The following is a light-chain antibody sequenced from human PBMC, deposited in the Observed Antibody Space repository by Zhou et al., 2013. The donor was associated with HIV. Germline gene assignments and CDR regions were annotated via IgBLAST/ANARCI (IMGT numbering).Light chain of an antibody. CDR1: QSLLHSNGYNY. Sequence: DIVMTQSPLSLPVTPGEPASISCRSSQSLLHSNGYNYLDWYLQKPGQSPQLLIYEVSNRFSGVPDRFSGSGSGTDFTLKISRVEAEDIGVYYCMQALQSPRTFGQGTKLEIK. CDR3: MQALQSPRT. CDR2: EVS. J-gene: IGKJ2*01. V-gene: IGKV2-29*03.